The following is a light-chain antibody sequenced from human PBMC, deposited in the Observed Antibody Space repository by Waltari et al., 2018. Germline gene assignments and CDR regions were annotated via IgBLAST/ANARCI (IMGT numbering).Light chain of an antibody. CDR3: QSYDGSGSWV. Sequence: FMLTQPHSVSESPGKTITISCTRSSGSIASNFVQWYQPRPGSAPNTVINEDHQKPSGVPDRFSGSFDRSSNSASLTISGLKTEDEAEYYCQSYDGSGSWVFGGGTKLTVL. CDR1: SGSIASNF. J-gene: IGLJ3*02. V-gene: IGLV6-57*04. CDR2: EDH.